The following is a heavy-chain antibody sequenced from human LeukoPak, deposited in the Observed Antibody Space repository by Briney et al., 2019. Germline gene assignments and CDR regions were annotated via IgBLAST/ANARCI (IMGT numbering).Heavy chain of an antibody. CDR1: GFTVSTHY. D-gene: IGHD5-12*01. CDR2: IENGDKA. Sequence: GGSLRLSSAASGFTVSTHYMNWVRQAPGKGLEWVSVIENGDKASYADSVKGRFTISRDDSNNKVFLHLNSVRPEDTAVYYCARRGGYSGHDFGGGPEGYLDFWGQGTVVTVSS. CDR3: ARRGGYSGHDFGGGPEGYLDF. V-gene: IGHV3-53*01. J-gene: IGHJ4*02.